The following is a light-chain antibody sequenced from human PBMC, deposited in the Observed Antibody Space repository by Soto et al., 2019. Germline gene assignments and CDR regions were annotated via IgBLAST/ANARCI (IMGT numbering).Light chain of an antibody. J-gene: IGKJ1*01. Sequence: DIQMTQSPSTLSASVGDRVTITCRASQSISDWLAWYQQRPGKAPKLLIFKASTVETGVPSRFSGSAFGTEFTLTISSLQPDDIATYYCQQYDNYPWTFGQGTKVEVK. V-gene: IGKV1-5*03. CDR1: QSISDW. CDR3: QQYDNYPWT. CDR2: KAS.